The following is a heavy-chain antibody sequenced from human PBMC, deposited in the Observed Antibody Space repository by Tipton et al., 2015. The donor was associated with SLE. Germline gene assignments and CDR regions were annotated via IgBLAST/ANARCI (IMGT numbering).Heavy chain of an antibody. Sequence: SLRLSCAASGFTFSNAWMNWVRQAPGKGLEWVGHIKSKTDGGTTDYAAPVKGRFTISRDDSKNTLYLQMNSLKTEDTAVYYCTSPWYDFWSGIGDVWGQGTTVTVSS. D-gene: IGHD3-3*01. CDR2: IKSKTDGGTT. V-gene: IGHV3-15*01. J-gene: IGHJ6*02. CDR1: GFTFSNAW. CDR3: TSPWYDFWSGIGDV.